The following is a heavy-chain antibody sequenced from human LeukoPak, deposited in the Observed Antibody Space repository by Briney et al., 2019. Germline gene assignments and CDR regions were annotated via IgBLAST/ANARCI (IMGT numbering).Heavy chain of an antibody. V-gene: IGHV1-69*01. J-gene: IGHJ4*02. D-gene: IGHD3-3*01. CDR1: GGTFSSYA. CDR2: IIPILGTA. CDR3: ARGVLRFLEWSYYFDY. Sequence: ASVKVSCKASGGTFSSYAISWVRQAPGQGLEWMGGIIPILGTANYAQKFQGRVTITADESTSTAYMELSSLRSEDTAVYYCARGVLRFLEWSYYFDYWGQGTLVTVSS.